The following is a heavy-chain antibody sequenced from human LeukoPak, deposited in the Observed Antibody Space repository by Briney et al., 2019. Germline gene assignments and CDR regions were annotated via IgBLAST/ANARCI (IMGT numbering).Heavy chain of an antibody. V-gene: IGHV4-39*01. D-gene: IGHD1-26*01. Sequence: PSETLSLTCTVSGGSIRSTDHYWGWIRQPPGKGLEWIGSIYYGGGTYYNLSLKSRATISVDTSKNQFSLKLSSVTAADTAVYYCARYAVEYRGTFFDYWGQGTLVTVSS. CDR1: GGSIRSTDHY. CDR2: IYYGGGT. CDR3: ARYAVEYRGTFFDY. J-gene: IGHJ4*02.